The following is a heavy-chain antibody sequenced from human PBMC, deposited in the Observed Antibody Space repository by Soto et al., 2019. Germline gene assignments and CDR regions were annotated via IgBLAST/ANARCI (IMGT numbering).Heavy chain of an antibody. J-gene: IGHJ4*02. Sequence: SETLSLTCTVSGGSVSSGSYYWSWIRQPPGKGLEWIGYIYYSGSTNYNPSLKSRVTISVDTSKNQFSLKLSSVTAADTAVYYCAREGPPPPYSSSWNYYFDYWGQGTLVTVSS. V-gene: IGHV4-61*01. CDR1: GGSVSSGSYY. CDR3: AREGPPPPYSSSWNYYFDY. CDR2: IYYSGST. D-gene: IGHD6-13*01.